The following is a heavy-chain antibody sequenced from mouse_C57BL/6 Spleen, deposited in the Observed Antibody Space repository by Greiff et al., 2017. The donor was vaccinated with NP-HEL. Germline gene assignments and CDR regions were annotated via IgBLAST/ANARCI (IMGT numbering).Heavy chain of an antibody. CDR2: IDPNSGGT. J-gene: IGHJ4*01. D-gene: IGHD2-1*01. CDR1: GYTFTSYW. CDR3: ALAIYYGNYYAMDY. Sequence: QVHVKQSGAELVKPGASVKLSCKASGYTFTSYWMHWVKQRPGRGLEWIGRIDPNSGGTKYNEKFKSKATLTVDKPSSTAYMQLSSLTSEDSAVYYCALAIYYGNYYAMDYWGQGTSVTVSS. V-gene: IGHV1-72*01.